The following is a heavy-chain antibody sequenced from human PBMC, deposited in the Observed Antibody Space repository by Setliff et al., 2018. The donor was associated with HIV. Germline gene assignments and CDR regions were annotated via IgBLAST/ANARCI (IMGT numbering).Heavy chain of an antibody. CDR3: TRDGANWAPDY. Sequence: SETLSLTCTVSGDSISTYCWIWIRQPPGKGLEWIGNIYYSGSTYYNPSLKSRVTMSLDRSKNQFSLNLNSVTAADTAVYYCTRDGANWAPDYWGQGTLVTVSS. CDR2: IYYSGST. J-gene: IGHJ4*02. CDR1: GDSISTYC. D-gene: IGHD1-1*01. V-gene: IGHV4-59*12.